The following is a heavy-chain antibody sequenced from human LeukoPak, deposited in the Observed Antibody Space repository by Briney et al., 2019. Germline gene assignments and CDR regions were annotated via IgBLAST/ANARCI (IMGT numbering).Heavy chain of an antibody. D-gene: IGHD3-3*01. Sequence: GGSLRLSCAASGFTFSSYSMNWVRPAPGKGLEWVSSISSSSSYIYYADSVKGRFTISRDNAKNSLYLQMNSLRAEDTAVYYCARPRNYDFWSGYPESYYYYYGMDVWGQGTTVTVSS. CDR3: ARPRNYDFWSGYPESYYYYYGMDV. CDR1: GFTFSSYS. V-gene: IGHV3-21*01. CDR2: ISSSSSYI. J-gene: IGHJ6*02.